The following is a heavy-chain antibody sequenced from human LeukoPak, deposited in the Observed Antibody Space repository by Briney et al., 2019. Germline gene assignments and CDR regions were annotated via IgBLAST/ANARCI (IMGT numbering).Heavy chain of an antibody. D-gene: IGHD3-10*01. J-gene: IGHJ3*01. CDR3: AKDRGGGSQLGDAYDV. CDR1: GFPFDEHA. V-gene: IGHV3-9*01. CDR2: ISYSSETI. Sequence: GRSLRLSCAASGFPFDEHAMHWVRQGPGKGLEWVSGISYSSETIGYVDSVKGRFTISRDNVRKSLYLQVNSLRIEDTALYYCAKDRGGGSQLGDAYDVWGQGTMVSVSA.